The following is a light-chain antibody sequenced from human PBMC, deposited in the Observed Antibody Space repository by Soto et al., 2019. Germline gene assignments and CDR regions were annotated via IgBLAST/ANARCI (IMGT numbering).Light chain of an antibody. CDR1: QSLLHSDGNTY. CDR3: MQGTHWPRT. J-gene: IGKJ1*01. Sequence: VLTQTPLSLSVTPGQPASISCKSSQSLLHSDGNTYLNWFQQRSGQSPRRLIYKVSNRDSGVPDRFSGSGSGANFTLNISRVEAEDVGVYYCMQGTHWPRTFGQGTKVDIK. CDR2: KVS. V-gene: IGKV2-30*02.